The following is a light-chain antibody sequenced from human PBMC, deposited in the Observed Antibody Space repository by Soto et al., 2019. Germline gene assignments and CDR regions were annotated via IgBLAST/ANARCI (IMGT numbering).Light chain of an antibody. J-gene: IGLJ1*01. Sequence: QSALTQPASVSGSPGQSITISCTGTSSDVGGYNYVSWYQQHPGKAPKLMIYDVSNRPSGVSNRFSGSKSGNTASLIISGLQAEDEADYYCSSYTSSSTLLFGTGTKVTVL. CDR3: SSYTSSSTLL. CDR1: SSDVGGYNY. V-gene: IGLV2-14*01. CDR2: DVS.